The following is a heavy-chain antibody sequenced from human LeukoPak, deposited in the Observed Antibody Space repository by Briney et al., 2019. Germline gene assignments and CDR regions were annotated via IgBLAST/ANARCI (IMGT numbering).Heavy chain of an antibody. CDR1: GGTFSSYA. CDR2: IIPIFGIA. CDR3: ARVDCSRTSCYGPNYGMDV. D-gene: IGHD2-2*01. J-gene: IGHJ6*02. V-gene: IGHV1-69*04. Sequence: ASVKVSCKASGGTFSSYAISWVRQAPGQGLEWMGRIIPIFGIANYAQKFQGRVTITADKSTSTAYMELSSLRSEDTAVYYCARVDCSRTSCYGPNYGMDVWGQGTTVTVSS.